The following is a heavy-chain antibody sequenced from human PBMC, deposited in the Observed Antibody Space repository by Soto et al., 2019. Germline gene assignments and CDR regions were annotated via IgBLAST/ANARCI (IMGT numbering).Heavy chain of an antibody. Sequence: QVQLVESGGGVVQPGRSLRLSCAASGFTFSSYAMHWVRQAPGKGLEWVAVISYDGSNKYYADSVQGRFTISRDNSKNTLYLQMNSLRAEDTAVYYCARARNGWYYDYWGQGTLVTVSS. D-gene: IGHD6-19*01. J-gene: IGHJ4*02. CDR2: ISYDGSNK. V-gene: IGHV3-30-3*01. CDR1: GFTFSSYA. CDR3: ARARNGWYYDY.